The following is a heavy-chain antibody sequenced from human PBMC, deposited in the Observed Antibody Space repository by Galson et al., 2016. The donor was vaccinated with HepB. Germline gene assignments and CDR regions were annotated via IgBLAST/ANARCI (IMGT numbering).Heavy chain of an antibody. CDR3: ARDGTFGPLRVGEKDYNYYGMDV. Sequence: SLRLSCAASGFTSNTHGIHWVRQAPGKGLEWVALIWYDENKKFYVESVKGRFTISRDKSTNTVYLQMNSLRVEDTAVYYCARDGTFGPLRVGEKDYNYYGMDVWGQGTTVTVSS. D-gene: IGHD3-16*01. CDR2: IWYDENKK. CDR1: GFTSNTHG. J-gene: IGHJ6*02. V-gene: IGHV3-33*01.